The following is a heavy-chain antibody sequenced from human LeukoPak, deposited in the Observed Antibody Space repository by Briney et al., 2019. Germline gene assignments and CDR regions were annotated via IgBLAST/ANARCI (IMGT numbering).Heavy chain of an antibody. CDR2: IYTSGST. D-gene: IGHD2-2*01. CDR3: ARDRVVPAAIKGLVSHGVFDP. CDR1: GGSISSGSYY. Sequence: TSETLSLTCTVSGGSISSGSYYWSWIRQPAGKGLEWIGRIYTSGSTNYNPSLKSRVTISVDTSKNQFSLKLSSVTAADTAVYYCARDRVVPAAIKGLVSHGVFDPWGQGTLVTVSS. J-gene: IGHJ5*02. V-gene: IGHV4-61*02.